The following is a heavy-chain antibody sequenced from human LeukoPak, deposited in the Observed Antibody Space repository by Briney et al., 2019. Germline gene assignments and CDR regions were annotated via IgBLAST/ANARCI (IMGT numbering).Heavy chain of an antibody. CDR1: GGTFSSYA. CDR3: ARDPAYYYDSSGYEFDY. V-gene: IGHV1-69*06. Sequence: SVKVSCKASGGTFSSYAISWVRQAPGQGLEWMGGIIPIFGTANYAQKFQGRVTITADKSTSTAYMELSSLRSEDTAVYYCARDPAYYYDSSGYEFDYWGLGTLVTVSS. J-gene: IGHJ4*02. D-gene: IGHD3-22*01. CDR2: IIPIFGTA.